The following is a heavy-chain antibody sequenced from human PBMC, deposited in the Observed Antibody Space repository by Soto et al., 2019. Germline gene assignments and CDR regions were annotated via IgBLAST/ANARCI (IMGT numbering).Heavy chain of an antibody. J-gene: IGHJ4*02. CDR1: GLTFSNYA. CDR2: LSGSGEST. Sequence: EVQMLESGGALVQPGGYLRLSCAASGLTFSNYAMSWVRQAPGKGLEWVSGLSGSGESTYYADSVKGRFTISRDNSKNPLYLQMTSLRVDDTAVYYCAKDHFVGPAPNYFDYWGQGTLVTVS. CDR3: AKDHFVGPAPNYFDY. V-gene: IGHV3-23*01.